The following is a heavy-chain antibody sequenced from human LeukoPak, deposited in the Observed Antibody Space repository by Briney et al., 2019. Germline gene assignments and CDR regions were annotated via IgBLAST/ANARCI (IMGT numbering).Heavy chain of an antibody. D-gene: IGHD4-17*01. V-gene: IGHV4-59*08. CDR1: GGSFSSYY. Sequence: SETLSLTCTVSGGSFSSYYWSWIRQPPGKGLEWIGYIYYSGSTNSNPSLKSRVTISVDTSKNQFSLNLSSVTAADTAVYYCARHRTTVTTTFDYWGQGTLVTVSS. J-gene: IGHJ4*02. CDR3: ARHRTTVTTTFDY. CDR2: IYYSGST.